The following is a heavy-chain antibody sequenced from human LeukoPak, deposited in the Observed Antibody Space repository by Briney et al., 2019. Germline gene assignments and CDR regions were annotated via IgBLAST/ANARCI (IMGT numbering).Heavy chain of an antibody. D-gene: IGHD2-8*02. CDR3: ATYRQVLLPFES. CDR1: GFSFRSHG. Sequence: GGSLRLSCAASGFSFRSHGMNWVRQAPGKGLEWVSSIFPSGGEIHYADSVRGRFTISRDNSKSTLSLQMNSLGAEDTAIYYCATYRQVLLPFESWGQGTLVTVSS. CDR2: IFPSGGEI. V-gene: IGHV3-23*01. J-gene: IGHJ4*02.